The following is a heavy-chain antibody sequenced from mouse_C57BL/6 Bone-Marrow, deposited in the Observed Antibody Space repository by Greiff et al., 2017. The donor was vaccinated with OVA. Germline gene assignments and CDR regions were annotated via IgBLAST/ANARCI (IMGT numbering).Heavy chain of an antibody. CDR2: ISSGSSTI. CDR1: GFTFSDYG. Sequence: DVMLVESGGGLVKPGGSLKLSCAASGFTFSDYGMHWVRQAPEKGLEWVAYISSGSSTIYYADTVKGRFTLSRDHAKNTLFMQMTSLRSEDTAMYYCARGYYAMDYWGQGTSVTVSS. J-gene: IGHJ4*01. CDR3: ARGYYAMDY. V-gene: IGHV5-17*01.